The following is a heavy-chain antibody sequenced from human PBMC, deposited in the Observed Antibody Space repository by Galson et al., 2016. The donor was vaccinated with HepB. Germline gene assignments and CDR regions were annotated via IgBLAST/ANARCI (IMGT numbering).Heavy chain of an antibody. V-gene: IGHV3-23*01. CDR1: GVTFSSYA. D-gene: IGHD3-3*01. CDR3: AKAGGVGCYTGEDFDY. CDR2: ITNTGGST. Sequence: SLRLSCAASGVTFSSYAMNWIRQAPGKGLEWVSTITNTGGSTYYADSVKGRFTISRDNSKNTVYLQMNSLRAEDTAVYYCAKAGGVGCYTGEDFDYWGQGTLVTVAS. J-gene: IGHJ4*02.